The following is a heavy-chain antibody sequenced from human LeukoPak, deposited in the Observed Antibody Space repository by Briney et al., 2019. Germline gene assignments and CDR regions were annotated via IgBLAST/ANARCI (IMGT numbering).Heavy chain of an antibody. CDR3: ARLGARQMLEY. V-gene: IGHV3-7*01. CDR2: IKQDGGQI. Sequence: GGSLRLSCAASEFTFSSYWMSWVRQAPGKGLEWVSNIKQDGGQIYYLESVKGRFTVSRDNAKNSLYLQMNSLRDEETAVYYCARLGARQMLEYWGQGTLVTVSS. CDR1: EFTFSSYW. D-gene: IGHD4-17*01. J-gene: IGHJ4*02.